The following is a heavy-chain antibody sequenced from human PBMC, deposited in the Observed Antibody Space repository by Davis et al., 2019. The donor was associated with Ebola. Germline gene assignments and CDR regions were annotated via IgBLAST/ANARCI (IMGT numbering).Heavy chain of an antibody. CDR2: IYWDDDK. Sequence: SGPTLAKPTQTLTLTCTFSGFSLSTRGAGVGWIRQPPAKALEWLALIYWDDDKRYSTSLKSRLTITKDTSKNQVVLTMTNMDPVDTATYYCANRGCRGGSCYSDFRFDPWGQGTLVTVSS. D-gene: IGHD2-15*01. J-gene: IGHJ5*02. CDR1: GFSLSTRGAG. CDR3: ANRGCRGGSCYSDFRFDP. V-gene: IGHV2-5*02.